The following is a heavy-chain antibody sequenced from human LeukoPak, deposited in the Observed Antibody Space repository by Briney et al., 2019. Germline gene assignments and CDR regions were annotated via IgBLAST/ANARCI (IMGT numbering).Heavy chain of an antibody. Sequence: GGSLRLSCAASGFTFSSYGMHWVRQAPGKGLEWVAVISYDGSNKYYADSVKGRSTISRDNSKNTLYLQMNSLRAEDTAVYYCAKEGYSYGIDYRGQGTLVTVSS. D-gene: IGHD5-18*01. V-gene: IGHV3-30*18. CDR1: GFTFSSYG. CDR3: AKEGYSYGIDY. CDR2: ISYDGSNK. J-gene: IGHJ4*02.